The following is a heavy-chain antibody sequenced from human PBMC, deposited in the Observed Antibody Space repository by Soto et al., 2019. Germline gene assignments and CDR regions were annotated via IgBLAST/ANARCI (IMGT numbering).Heavy chain of an antibody. D-gene: IGHD2-21*01. Sequence: QVQLVQSGAEVKEPGASVKVSCRASGYTFTNYAIHWVRQAPGQRLEWMGWLNPGNGNTKYPQKVQGRVTITRDTSASTAYMFLGSLRSEDTAVYYCARDQGIPYCGGDCYSDWYFDLWGRGTLVTVSS. V-gene: IGHV1-3*01. CDR2: LNPGNGNT. J-gene: IGHJ2*01. CDR1: GYTFTNYA. CDR3: ARDQGIPYCGGDCYSDWYFDL.